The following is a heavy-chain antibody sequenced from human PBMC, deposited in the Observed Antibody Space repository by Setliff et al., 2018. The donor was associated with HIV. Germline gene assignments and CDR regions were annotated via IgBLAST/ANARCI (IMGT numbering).Heavy chain of an antibody. CDR1: GFSFRTYW. V-gene: IGHV3-7*01. D-gene: IGHD3-9*01. J-gene: IGHJ3*01. CDR2: MKYDGTEI. CDR3: VREGEYFDTIGHYLVRRFFDL. Sequence: GGSLRLSCAASGFSFRTYWMSWVRQAPGKGLEWVANMKYDGTEIYYVDAVKGRFTISRDNAKKSVFLHMNSLRGEDTAVYYCVREGEYFDTIGHYLVRRFFDLWGQGTMGTVSS.